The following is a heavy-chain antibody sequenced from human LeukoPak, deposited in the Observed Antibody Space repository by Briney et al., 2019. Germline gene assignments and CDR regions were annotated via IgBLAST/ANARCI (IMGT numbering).Heavy chain of an antibody. CDR2: VSGSGGGT. CDR3: AKEEYFDWLTGY. CDR1: GFTFSSYA. Sequence: GGSLRLSCAASGFTFSSYAMSWVRQAPGEGLEWGSAVSGSGGGTYYADSVKGRFTISRDNSKNTLYLQMNSLRAEDTAVYYCAKEEYFDWLTGYWGQGTLVTVSS. D-gene: IGHD3-9*01. J-gene: IGHJ4*02. V-gene: IGHV3-23*01.